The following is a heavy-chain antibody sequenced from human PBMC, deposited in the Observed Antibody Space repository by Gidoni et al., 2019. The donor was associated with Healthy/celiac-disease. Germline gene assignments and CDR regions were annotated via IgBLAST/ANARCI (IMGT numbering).Heavy chain of an antibody. V-gene: IGHV1-69*01. Sequence: EVKKPGSSVKVSCKASGGTFSSYAISWVRQAPGQGLEWMGGIIPIFGTANYAQKFQGRVTITADESTSTAYMELSSLRSEDTAVYYCAREWWNDEVYYYGMDVWGQGTTVTVSS. CDR3: AREWWNDEVYYYGMDV. D-gene: IGHD1-1*01. CDR2: IIPIFGTA. J-gene: IGHJ6*02. CDR1: GGTFSSYA.